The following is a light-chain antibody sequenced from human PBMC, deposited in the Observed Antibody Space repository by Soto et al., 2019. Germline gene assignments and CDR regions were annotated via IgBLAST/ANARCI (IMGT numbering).Light chain of an antibody. J-gene: IGKJ2*01. Sequence: IQMTQSPSSLSASVGDRVTITCRASQRISTSLNWYQHKVGRAPKLLIYAASSLQTGVPSRFSGSGSGTEFTHNIRSLQPEAFASYYCQLIHLTPRTFGQGTKLEIK. CDR3: QLIHLTPRT. V-gene: IGKV1-39*01. CDR1: QRISTS. CDR2: AAS.